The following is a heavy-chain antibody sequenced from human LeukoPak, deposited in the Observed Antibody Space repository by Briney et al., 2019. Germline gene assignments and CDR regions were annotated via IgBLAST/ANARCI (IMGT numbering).Heavy chain of an antibody. CDR2: INHSGST. J-gene: IGHJ6*02. CDR3: ARGVCGSTSSSVDYYYYGMDV. D-gene: IGHD2-2*01. Sequence: SETLSLTCAVYGGSFSGYYWSWIRQPPAKGVEWIGEINHSGSTNYNPSITSRVTISVDPSKNQFSLKLTSVTAADTAVYYCARGVCGSTSSSVDYYYYGMDVWGQGTTVTAYS. CDR1: GGSFSGYY. V-gene: IGHV4-34*01.